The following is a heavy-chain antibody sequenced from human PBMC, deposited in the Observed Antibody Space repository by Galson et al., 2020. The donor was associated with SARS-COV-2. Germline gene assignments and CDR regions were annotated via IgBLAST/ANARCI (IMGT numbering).Heavy chain of an antibody. CDR3: TTDARELIAFDD. V-gene: IGHV3-15*01. D-gene: IGHD1-26*01. Sequence: GESLKISCAASGFSFRSAWMRWVRQAPGKGLEWVGRIKSNNNDATTAYSATEKGRFTISRDDSKTTLYLQMNGLKTEDTAVYYCTTDARELIAFDDWGHGTLVIVSS. CDR2: IKSNNNDATT. CDR1: GFSFRSAW. J-gene: IGHJ4*01.